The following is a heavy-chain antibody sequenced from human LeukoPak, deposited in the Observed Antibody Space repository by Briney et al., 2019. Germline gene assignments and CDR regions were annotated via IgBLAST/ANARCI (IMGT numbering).Heavy chain of an antibody. CDR3: AGLEMATINY. CDR1: GGSISSYY. J-gene: IGHJ4*02. D-gene: IGHD5-24*01. V-gene: IGHV4-59*08. Sequence: PSETLSLTCTVSGGSISSYYWSWIRQPPGKGLEWIGYIYYSGSTNYNPSLKSRVTISVDTSKNQFSLKLSSVTAADTAVYYCAGLEMATINYWGQGTLVTVSS. CDR2: IYYSGST.